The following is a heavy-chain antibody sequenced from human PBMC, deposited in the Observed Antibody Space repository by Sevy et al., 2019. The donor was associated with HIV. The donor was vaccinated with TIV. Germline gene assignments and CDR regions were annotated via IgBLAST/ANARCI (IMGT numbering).Heavy chain of an antibody. CDR2: VYPGDSDT. V-gene: IGHV5-51*01. CDR3: ARHVNYGDSRTYYFDY. J-gene: IGHJ4*02. Sequence: GESLKISCKGSGYDFNDFWIGWVRQMPGKGLEWMGIVYPGDSDTRYSSSFQGQVTISADKSINTAKLQWRGLKASNTATYYCARHVNYGDSRTYYFDYWGQGTLVTVSS. CDR1: GYDFNDFW. D-gene: IGHD2-21*02.